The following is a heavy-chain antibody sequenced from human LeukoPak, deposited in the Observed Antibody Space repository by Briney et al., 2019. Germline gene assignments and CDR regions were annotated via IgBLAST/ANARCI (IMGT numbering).Heavy chain of an antibody. D-gene: IGHD4-23*01. J-gene: IGHJ3*02. Sequence: SETLSLTCTVSGGSISSYYWSWIRQPPGKGLEWIGYIYYSGSTNYNPSLKSRVTISVDTSKNQLSLKLSSVTAADTAVYYCARETDYGGLRDAFDIWGQGTMVTVSS. CDR3: ARETDYGGLRDAFDI. CDR1: GGSISSYY. V-gene: IGHV4-59*01. CDR2: IYYSGST.